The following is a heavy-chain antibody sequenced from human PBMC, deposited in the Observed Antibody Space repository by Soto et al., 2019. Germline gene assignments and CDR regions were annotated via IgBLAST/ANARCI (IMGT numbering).Heavy chain of an antibody. CDR1: GFTFSNAW. CDR3: TTPGYYDSSGPRHNWFDP. V-gene: IGHV3-15*01. J-gene: IGHJ5*02. Sequence: GSLRLSCAASGFTFSNAWMSWVRQAPGKGLEWVGRIKSKTDGGTTDYAAPVKGRFTISRDDSKNTLYLQMNSLKTEDTAVYYCTTPGYYDSSGPRHNWFDPWGQGPLVTVSS. CDR2: IKSKTDGGTT. D-gene: IGHD3-22*01.